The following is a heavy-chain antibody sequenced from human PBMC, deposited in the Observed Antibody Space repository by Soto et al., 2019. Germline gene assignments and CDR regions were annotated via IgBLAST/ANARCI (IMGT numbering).Heavy chain of an antibody. Sequence: GGSLRLSCAASGFTFNSYAMSWVRQAPGKGLEWVSAISGSAGTTYYADSVKGRFTISRDNSKNTLYLHMSSLRAEDTAVYYCASPRWGAGYCSGASCSDAFDIWGQGTMVTVSS. D-gene: IGHD2-15*01. CDR3: ASPRWGAGYCSGASCSDAFDI. CDR1: GFTFNSYA. V-gene: IGHV3-23*01. CDR2: ISGSAGTT. J-gene: IGHJ3*02.